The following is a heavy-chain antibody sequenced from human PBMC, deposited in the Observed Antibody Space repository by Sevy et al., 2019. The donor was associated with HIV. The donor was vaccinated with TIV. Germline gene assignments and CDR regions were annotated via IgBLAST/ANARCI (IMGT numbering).Heavy chain of an antibody. CDR3: ARDGVQYYYDSSGYYYYYYYYYMDV. Sequence: GGSLRLSCAASGFTFSSYAMHWVRQAPGKGLEWVAVISYDGSNKYYADSVKGRFTISRDKSKNTLYLQMNSLRAEDTAVYYCARDGVQYYYDSSGYYYYYYYYYMDVWGKGTTVTVSS. J-gene: IGHJ6*03. CDR1: GFTFSSYA. D-gene: IGHD3-22*01. CDR2: ISYDGSNK. V-gene: IGHV3-30-3*01.